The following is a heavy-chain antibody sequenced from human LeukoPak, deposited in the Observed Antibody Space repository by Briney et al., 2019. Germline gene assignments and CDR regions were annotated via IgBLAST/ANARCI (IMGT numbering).Heavy chain of an antibody. J-gene: IGHJ5*02. CDR3: AREWFP. Sequence: PGGSLRLSCAASGFTFSSYAMHWVRQAPGKGLEWVAVISYDGSNKYYADSVKGRFTISRDNSKNTLYLKMNSLRTEDTAVYYCAREWFPWGQGTLVTVSS. D-gene: IGHD3-22*01. V-gene: IGHV3-30-3*01. CDR2: ISYDGSNK. CDR1: GFTFSSYA.